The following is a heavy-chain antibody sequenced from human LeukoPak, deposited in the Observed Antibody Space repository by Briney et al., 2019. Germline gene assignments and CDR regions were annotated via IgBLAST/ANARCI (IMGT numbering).Heavy chain of an antibody. D-gene: IGHD5-18*01. V-gene: IGHV4-34*01. CDR3: ARGRRYSYDYVIDY. J-gene: IGHJ4*02. Sequence: SETLSLTCAVYGGSFSGYYWSWIRQPPGKGLEWIGEINHSGSTNYNPSLKSRVTISVDTSKNQFSLKLSSVTAADTAVYYCARGRRYSYDYVIDYWGQGTLVTVSS. CDR2: INHSGST. CDR1: GGSFSGYY.